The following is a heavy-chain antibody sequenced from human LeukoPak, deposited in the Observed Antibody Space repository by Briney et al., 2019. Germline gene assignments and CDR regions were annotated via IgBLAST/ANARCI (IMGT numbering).Heavy chain of an antibody. V-gene: IGHV4-59*08. CDR1: GASISSDY. D-gene: IGHD3-16*01. J-gene: IGHJ2*01. CDR3: ARLKLGAYFDL. Sequence: PSETLSLTCAVSGASISSDYWSWIRQPPGKGLEWTGYKYHNSGATAYNPSLASRASISLDTSNNQFSLKLRSVTAADTAVYFCARLKLGAYFDLWGRGTLVTVSS. CDR2: KYHNSGAT.